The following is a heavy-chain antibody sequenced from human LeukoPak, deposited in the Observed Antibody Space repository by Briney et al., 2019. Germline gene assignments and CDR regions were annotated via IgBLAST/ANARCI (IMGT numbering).Heavy chain of an antibody. J-gene: IGHJ4*02. CDR3: AKQRGGRGYSYGSSDTLDY. CDR1: GFTLSSYG. Sequence: GGSLRLSCAASGFTLSSYGMHWVRQAPGKGLEWVAFIRYDGSNKDYADSVKGRFTISRDNSKNTLYLQMNSLRAEDTAVYYCAKQRGGRGYSYGSSDTLDYWGQGTLVTVSS. CDR2: IRYDGSNK. V-gene: IGHV3-30*02. D-gene: IGHD5-18*01.